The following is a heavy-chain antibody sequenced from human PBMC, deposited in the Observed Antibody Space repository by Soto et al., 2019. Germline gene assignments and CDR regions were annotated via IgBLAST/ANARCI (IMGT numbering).Heavy chain of an antibody. CDR2: IYHSGST. CDR1: GDSISRSYW. Sequence: QVQLQESGPGLVKPSGTLSLTCAVSGDSISRSYWWSWVRQFPGKGLEGIGEIYHSGSTIYNPSLQSRVTLSVDKSKNEFSLKMSSVTAADTAVYYCTSKFGQLLADAFDIWGQGTMVTVSS. V-gene: IGHV4-4*02. CDR3: TSKFGQLLADAFDI. J-gene: IGHJ3*02. D-gene: IGHD3-10*01.